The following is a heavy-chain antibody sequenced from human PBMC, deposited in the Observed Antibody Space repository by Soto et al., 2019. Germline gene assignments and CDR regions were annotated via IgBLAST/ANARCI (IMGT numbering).Heavy chain of an antibody. Sequence: SLRLSCAASGFTFSSYWMSWVRQAPGKGLEWVANIKQDGSEKYYVDSVKGRFTISRDNAKNSLYLQMNSLRAEDTAVYYCARVGSVYYYYGMDVWGQGTTVTVSS. CDR3: ARVGSVYYYYGMDV. D-gene: IGHD6-25*01. V-gene: IGHV3-7*05. J-gene: IGHJ6*02. CDR1: GFTFSSYW. CDR2: IKQDGSEK.